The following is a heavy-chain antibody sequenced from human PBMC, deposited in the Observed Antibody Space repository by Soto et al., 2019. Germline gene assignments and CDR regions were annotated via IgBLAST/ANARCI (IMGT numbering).Heavy chain of an antibody. CDR2: IIPIFGTA. V-gene: IGHV1-69*01. D-gene: IGHD5-12*01. CDR3: ERLLIGAYGMDV. Sequence: QVQLVQYGAEVKKPGSSVKVSCKASGRTCSSYAISWVRQDPGQGLEWMGGIIPIFGTANYAQKFQGRVTITADESTRTAYMELSSLRSEYPAVNYCERLLIGAYGMDVWGQGTTVTVSS. CDR1: GRTCSSYA. J-gene: IGHJ6*02.